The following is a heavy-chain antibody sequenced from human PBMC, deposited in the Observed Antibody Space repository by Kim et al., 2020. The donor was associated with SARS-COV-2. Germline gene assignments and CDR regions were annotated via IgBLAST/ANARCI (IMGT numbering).Heavy chain of an antibody. Sequence: ASVKVSCKASGYTFTGYYMHWVRQAPGQGLEWMGRINPNSGGTNYAQKFQGRVTMTRDTSISTAYMELSRLRSDDTAVYYCARGPYPIRTTGTTRQTFDYWGQGTLVTVSS. CDR2: INPNSGGT. CDR1: GYTFTGYY. J-gene: IGHJ4*02. V-gene: IGHV1-2*06. D-gene: IGHD1-1*01. CDR3: ARGPYPIRTTGTTRQTFDY.